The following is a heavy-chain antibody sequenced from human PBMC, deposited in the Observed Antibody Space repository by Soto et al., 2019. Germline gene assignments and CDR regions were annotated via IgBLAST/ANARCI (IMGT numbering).Heavy chain of an antibody. Sequence: QVQLVQSGAEVKKPGSSVKVSCKASGGTFSSYAISWVRQAPGQGLEWMGGIIPIFGTANYAQKFQGRVTITADESTSTAYMELSSLRSEDMAVYYCARAPYYDILTGYYTDYYGMDVWGQGTTVTVSS. J-gene: IGHJ6*02. D-gene: IGHD3-9*01. CDR3: ARAPYYDILTGYYTDYYGMDV. V-gene: IGHV1-69*01. CDR1: GGTFSSYA. CDR2: IIPIFGTA.